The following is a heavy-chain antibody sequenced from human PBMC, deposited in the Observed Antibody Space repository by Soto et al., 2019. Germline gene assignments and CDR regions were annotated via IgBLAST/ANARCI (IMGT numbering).Heavy chain of an antibody. CDR3: AHTPLYSATTGGLGY. CDR2: IYWDDDK. Sequence: QITLKESGPTLVKPTQTLTLTCTFSGFSLGTSGVGVGWIRQPPGKALEWLALIYWDDDKRYSPSLKSRLTITRDTPKNQVVLTITNMDPADTATYYCAHTPLYSATTGGLGYWGQGTLVTVSS. CDR1: GFSLGTSGVG. V-gene: IGHV2-5*02. D-gene: IGHD5-12*01. J-gene: IGHJ4*02.